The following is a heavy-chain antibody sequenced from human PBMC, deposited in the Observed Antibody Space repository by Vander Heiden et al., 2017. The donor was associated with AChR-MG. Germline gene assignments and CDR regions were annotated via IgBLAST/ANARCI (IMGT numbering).Heavy chain of an antibody. CDR2: IFSHDEK. J-gene: IGHJ2*01. Sequence: QVTLKEAGPVVVKPTETLTLTCTVSGVSLSNARMRVGWNRQPPGKALEWLAHIFSHDEKSYSTSLQGRLTISKDTSKSQVVLTMTNLDPVDTAPYYCARIPEHLYDFWSGYHWYFDLWGRGTLVTVSS. CDR3: ARIPEHLYDFWSGYHWYFDL. D-gene: IGHD3-3*01. CDR1: GVSLSNARMR. V-gene: IGHV2-26*01.